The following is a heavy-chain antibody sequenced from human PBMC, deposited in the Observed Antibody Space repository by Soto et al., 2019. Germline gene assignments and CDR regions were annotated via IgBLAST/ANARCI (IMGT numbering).Heavy chain of an antibody. Sequence: ASVKVSCKASGYTFTSYGISWVRQAPGQGLEWLGWISAYNGNTNYAQKLQGRVIMTTDTSTSTAYMELRSLRSDDTAVYYCARDPGYSSSWYQHYYYYGMDVWGQGTTVTVSS. D-gene: IGHD6-13*01. V-gene: IGHV1-18*01. J-gene: IGHJ6*02. CDR1: GYTFTSYG. CDR2: ISAYNGNT. CDR3: ARDPGYSSSWYQHYYYYGMDV.